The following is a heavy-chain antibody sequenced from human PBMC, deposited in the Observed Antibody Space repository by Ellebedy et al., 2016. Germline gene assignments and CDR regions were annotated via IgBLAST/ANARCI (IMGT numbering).Heavy chain of an antibody. Sequence: GSLRLSCAVYGGSFSGYYWSWIRQPPGKGLEWIGEINHSGSTNYNPSLKSRVTISVDTSKNQFSLKLSSVTAADTAVYYCATDTYYYGSGSYFWGQGTLVTVSS. CDR2: INHSGST. V-gene: IGHV4-34*01. D-gene: IGHD3-10*01. CDR3: ATDTYYYGSGSYF. J-gene: IGHJ4*02. CDR1: GGSFSGYY.